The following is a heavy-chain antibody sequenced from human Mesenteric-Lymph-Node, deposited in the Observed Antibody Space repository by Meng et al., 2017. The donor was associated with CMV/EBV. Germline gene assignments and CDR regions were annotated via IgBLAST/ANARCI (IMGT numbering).Heavy chain of an antibody. J-gene: IGHJ5*02. CDR3: ARDPSQIYWFDP. CDR2: IIPILDIP. CDR1: GGTFSNYA. Sequence: SVKVSCKASGGTFSNYAINWVRQAPGQGLEWMGGIIPILDIPNYAQKFQGRVTITADKSTSTAYMELSRLRSDDTAVYYCARDPSQIYWFDPWGQGTLVTVSS. D-gene: IGHD2/OR15-2a*01. V-gene: IGHV1-69*10.